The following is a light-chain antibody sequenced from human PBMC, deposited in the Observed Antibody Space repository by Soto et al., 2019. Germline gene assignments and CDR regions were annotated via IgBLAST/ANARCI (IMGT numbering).Light chain of an antibody. CDR2: GTS. CDR3: QQRSTWPT. Sequence: EIVFTQSPDTLSLSPGKRATLSCRANHKSTSYSLAWYQQKPGQAPRLLISGTSRRATGVPDRFSASGSGTDFTLNISRLEPEDFALYYCQQRSTWPTFGQGTRLEIK. V-gene: IGKV3D-20*02. CDR1: HKSTSYS. J-gene: IGKJ5*01.